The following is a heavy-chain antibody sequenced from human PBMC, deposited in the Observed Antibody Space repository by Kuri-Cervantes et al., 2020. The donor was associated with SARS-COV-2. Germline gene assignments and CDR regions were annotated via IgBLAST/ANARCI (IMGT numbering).Heavy chain of an antibody. CDR2: MDLSDSYT. V-gene: IGHV5-10-1*01. D-gene: IGHD6-6*01. CDR1: GYRFIYYW. J-gene: IGHJ4*02. CDR3: GGTYSSSSSVY. Sequence: SCKGSGYRFIYYWINWVRQVRGKGLEWMGRMDLSDSYTNYSPSFQGHVTSSVDKSISTAYLQWGSLKDSDTPIYYCGGTYSSSSSVYWGQGTLVTVSS.